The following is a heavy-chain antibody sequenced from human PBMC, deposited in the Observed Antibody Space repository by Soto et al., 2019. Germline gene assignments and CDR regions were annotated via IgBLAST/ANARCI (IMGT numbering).Heavy chain of an antibody. CDR1: EFTFDDYA. CDR3: AKGQNIVVVTAIPPADWFDP. CDR2: ISWNSGSI. J-gene: IGHJ5*02. D-gene: IGHD2-21*02. V-gene: IGHV3-9*01. Sequence: SLRLSCAASEFTFDDYAMHWVRQAPLKGLEWVSGISWNSGSIGYADSVKGRFTISRDNAKNFLYLQMNSLRAEDTALYYCAKGQNIVVVTAIPPADWFDPWGQGTLVTVSS.